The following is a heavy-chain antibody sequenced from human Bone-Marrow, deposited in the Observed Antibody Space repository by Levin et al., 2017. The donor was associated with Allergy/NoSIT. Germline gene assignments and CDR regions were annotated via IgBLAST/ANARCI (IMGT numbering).Heavy chain of an antibody. CDR2: LSSSSAKT. J-gene: IGHJ2*01. CDR1: GITFIESA. V-gene: IGHV3-23*01. CDR3: ARGPMYEHDSRGYSFKWYFDL. D-gene: IGHD3-22*01. Sequence: PGGSLRLSCTASGITFIESAMSWVRQAPGKGLDWVSSLSSSSAKTYYAESVKGRFTISRDNSKNTLFLHMNSLRADDPAVYYCARGPMYEHDSRGYSFKWYFDLWGRGTLVTVSS.